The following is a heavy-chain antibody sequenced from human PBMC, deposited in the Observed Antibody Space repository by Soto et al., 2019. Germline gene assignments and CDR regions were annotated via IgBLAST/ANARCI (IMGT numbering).Heavy chain of an antibody. D-gene: IGHD6-19*01. V-gene: IGHV1-69*13. CDR3: ARDTRSGWYWFDP. CDR2: IIPIFGTA. J-gene: IGHJ5*02. Sequence: ASVNVSCKASGGTFSSYAISWVRQAPGQGLEWMGGIIPIFGTANYAQKFQGRVTITADESTSTAYMELSSLRSEDTAVYYCARDTRSGWYWFDPWVQGTLVTVSS. CDR1: GGTFSSYA.